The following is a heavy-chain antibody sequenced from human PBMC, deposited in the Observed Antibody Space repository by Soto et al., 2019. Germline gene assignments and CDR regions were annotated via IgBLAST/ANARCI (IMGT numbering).Heavy chain of an antibody. V-gene: IGHV1-18*01. D-gene: IGHD3-9*01. CDR1: RYTFTSHG. CDR2: ISTFNGKT. J-gene: IGHJ3*01. Sequence: QIQLMQSGGDVKTPGASLKVSCTTSRYTFTSHGIAWVRQAPGQGLEWMGWISTFNGKTDYAQKFQGRVTMTADTITSTVHMELRSPRSDDTGVYYCARLLTEGATFREDAFDLWGPGTKDTFSS. CDR3: ARLLTEGATFREDAFDL.